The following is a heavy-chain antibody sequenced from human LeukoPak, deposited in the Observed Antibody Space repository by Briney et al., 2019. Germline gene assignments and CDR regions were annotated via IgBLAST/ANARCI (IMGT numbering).Heavy chain of an antibody. CDR1: GFTFSSYS. J-gene: IGHJ4*02. CDR2: ISSSSYI. V-gene: IGHV3-21*01. D-gene: IGHD2-15*01. CDR3: ARDLVCSGGSCYGYFDY. Sequence: KPGGSLRLSCAASGFTFSSYSMNWVRQAPGKGLEWVSSISSSSYIYYADSVKGRFTISRDNAKNSLYLQMNSLRAEDTAVYYCARDLVCSGGSCYGYFDYWGQGTLVTVSS.